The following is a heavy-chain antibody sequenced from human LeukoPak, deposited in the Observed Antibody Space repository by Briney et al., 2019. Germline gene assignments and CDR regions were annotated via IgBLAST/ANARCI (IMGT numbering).Heavy chain of an antibody. V-gene: IGHV3-23*01. CDR2: ISGTGGTT. D-gene: IGHD2-15*01. Sequence: PGGSLRLSCAASGFTFSSYSMNWVRQALGKGLEWVSAISGTGGTTYYADSVKGRFTISRDNSKNTLYLQMNSLRAEDTAVYYCAKDPLGWGSIVVVAAPFDPWGQGTLVTVSS. CDR1: GFTFSSYS. J-gene: IGHJ5*02. CDR3: AKDPLGWGSIVVVAAPFDP.